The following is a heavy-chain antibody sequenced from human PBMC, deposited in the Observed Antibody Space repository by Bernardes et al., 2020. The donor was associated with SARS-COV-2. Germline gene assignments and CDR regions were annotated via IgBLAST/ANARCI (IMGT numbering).Heavy chain of an antibody. J-gene: IGHJ4*02. CDR3: ARDRGMDGYSLYDY. V-gene: IGHV3-73*01. D-gene: IGHD5-18*01. CDR2: IRSKANSHAT. Sequence: GGSLRLSCAASGFMFSDSAMHWVRQASGKGLEWVGRIRSKANSHATSYAASLKGRFTISRDDSKNTAYLQMNSLKTEDTAVYYCARDRGMDGYSLYDYWGPGTLVTVSS. CDR1: GFMFSDSA.